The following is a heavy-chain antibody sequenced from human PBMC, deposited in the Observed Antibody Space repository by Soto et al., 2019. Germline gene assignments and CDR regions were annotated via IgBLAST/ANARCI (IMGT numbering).Heavy chain of an antibody. CDR1: GYTFTSYG. J-gene: IGHJ6*02. D-gene: IGHD3-16*02. CDR3: ARDTTLTFGGVIVMNYYYGMDV. V-gene: IGHV1-18*04. CDR2: ISAYNGNT. Sequence: ASVKVSCKASGYTFTSYGISWVRQAPGQGLEWMGWISAYNGNTNYAQKLQGRVTMTTDTSTSTAYMELRSLRSDDTAVYYCARDTTLTFGGVIVMNYYYGMDVWGQGTTVTVSS.